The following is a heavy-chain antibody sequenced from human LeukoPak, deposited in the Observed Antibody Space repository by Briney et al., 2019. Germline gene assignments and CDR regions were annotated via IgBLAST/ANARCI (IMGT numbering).Heavy chain of an antibody. J-gene: IGHJ4*02. CDR2: IYTSGST. CDR1: GDSIGSYY. CDR3: ARHFDN. Sequence: NPSETLSLTCTVSGDSIGSYYWSWIRQPAGKGLEWIGRIYTSGSTNYNPSLTSRVTMSVDTSKNQLSLILSSVTAADAAVYYCARHFDNWGQGTLVTVSS. V-gene: IGHV4-4*07.